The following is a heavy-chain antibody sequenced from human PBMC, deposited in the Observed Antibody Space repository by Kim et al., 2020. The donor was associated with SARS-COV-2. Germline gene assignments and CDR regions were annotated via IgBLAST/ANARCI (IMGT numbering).Heavy chain of an antibody. J-gene: IGHJ6*02. V-gene: IGHV4-39*01. D-gene: IGHD3-10*01. CDR2: IYYSGST. CDR3: ARQKLVVPMVRGVTRDYYYYYGMDV. CDR1: GGSISSSSYY. Sequence: SETLSLTCTVSGGSISSSSYYWGWIRQPPGKGLEWIGSIYYSGSTYYNPSLKSRVTISVDTSKNQFSLKLSSVTAADTAVYYCARQKLVVPMVRGVTRDYYYYYGMDVWGQGTTVTVSS.